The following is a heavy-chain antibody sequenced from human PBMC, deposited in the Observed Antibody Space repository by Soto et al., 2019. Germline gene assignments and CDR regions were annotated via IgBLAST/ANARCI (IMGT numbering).Heavy chain of an antibody. CDR1: GYTFTGYY. CDR2: INPNSGGT. J-gene: IGHJ5*02. CDR3: AMLFDYYDSSGYYYNWFDP. D-gene: IGHD3-22*01. V-gene: IGHV1-2*02. Sequence: QVQLVQSGAEVKKPGASVKVSCKASGYTFTGYYMHWVRQAPGQGLEWMGWINPNSGGTNYAQKFQGRVTMTRDTSISTAYMELSRLRSDDTAVYYCAMLFDYYDSSGYYYNWFDPCGQGTLVTVSS.